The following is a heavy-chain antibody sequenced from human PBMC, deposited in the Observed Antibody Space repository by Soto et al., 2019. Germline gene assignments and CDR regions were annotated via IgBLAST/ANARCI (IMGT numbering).Heavy chain of an antibody. CDR2: IYYSGTT. CDR3: PSGHCFSSSCSYLDL. Sequence: QVQLQESGPGLVKPSQTLSLTCTVSGGSISSGGSYWSWIRQSPGKGLEWIGYIYYSGTTYYNPSLKSRVSISLDTSKNQFSLKLSSVTAADTAIYYCPSGHCFSSSCSYLDLWGRGTLVTVSS. J-gene: IGHJ2*01. CDR1: GGSISSGGSY. D-gene: IGHD2-2*01. V-gene: IGHV4-31*03.